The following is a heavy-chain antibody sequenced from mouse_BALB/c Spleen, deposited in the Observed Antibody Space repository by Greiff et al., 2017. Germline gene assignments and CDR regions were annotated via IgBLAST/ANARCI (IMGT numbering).Heavy chain of an antibody. J-gene: IGHJ2*01. V-gene: IGHV5-9-3*01. CDR1: GFTFSSYA. CDR2: ISSGGSYT. D-gene: IGHD2-3*01. CDR3: ARLDDFDY. Sequence: DVLLVESGGGLVKPGGSLKLSCAASGFTFSSYAMSWVRQTPGKRLEWVATISSGGSYTYYPDSVKGRFTISRDNAKNTLYLQMSNVTSEDTAMYYCARLDDFDYWGQGTTLTVSS.